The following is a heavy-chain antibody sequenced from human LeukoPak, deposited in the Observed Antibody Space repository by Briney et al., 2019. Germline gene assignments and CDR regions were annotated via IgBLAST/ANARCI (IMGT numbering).Heavy chain of an antibody. J-gene: IGHJ5*02. Sequence: SETLSLTCAVYGGSFSGYYWSWIRQPPGKGLEWIGEINHSGSTNYNPSLKSRVTISVDSSKNQFSLRLSSVTAADTAVYYCARESLTWLQSRTSWFDPWGQGTLVTVSS. CDR1: GGSFSGYY. D-gene: IGHD5-24*01. CDR2: INHSGST. V-gene: IGHV4-34*01. CDR3: ARESLTWLQSRTSWFDP.